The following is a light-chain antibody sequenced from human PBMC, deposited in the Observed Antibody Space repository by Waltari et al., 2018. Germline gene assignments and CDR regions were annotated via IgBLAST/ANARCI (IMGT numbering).Light chain of an antibody. CDR3: CSYAGFSFWV. Sequence: QSALTQPASVSGSPGQSITISCTGTSSDVGSYNLVSCYQQYTGKAPKLMIYEVSKRPSGVSNRFSGSKSGDTASLTISGLQAEDEADYYCCSYAGFSFWVFGGGTKVTVL. CDR2: EVS. CDR1: SSDVGSYNL. J-gene: IGLJ3*02. V-gene: IGLV2-23*02.